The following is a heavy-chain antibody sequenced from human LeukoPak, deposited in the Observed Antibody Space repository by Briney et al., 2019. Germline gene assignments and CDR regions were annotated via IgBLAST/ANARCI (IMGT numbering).Heavy chain of an antibody. D-gene: IGHD3-22*01. V-gene: IGHV3-53*01. CDR1: RFTLSSNY. CDR2: IYSGGSM. CDR3: TRVDSSGYYDY. J-gene: IGHJ4*02. Sequence: GGSLRLSCAPSRFTLSSNYMSCVRQAPREGLEWVSVIYSGGSMYYADSVKGRFTISRDNSKNTLYLQMNSLRAEDTAVYYCTRVDSSGYYDYWGQGTLVTVSS.